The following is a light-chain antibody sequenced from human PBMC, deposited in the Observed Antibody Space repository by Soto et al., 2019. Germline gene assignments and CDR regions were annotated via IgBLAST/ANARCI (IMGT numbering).Light chain of an antibody. CDR2: GAS. Sequence: EIVMTQSPATLSVSPGERATLSCRASQSVSSNLAWYQQKPGQAPRLLIYGASNRATGIPARFSGGGSGTDFTLTISSLEPEDFAVYYCQQRSDWPWTFGQGTKVDI. CDR1: QSVSSN. V-gene: IGKV3-11*01. J-gene: IGKJ1*01. CDR3: QQRSDWPWT.